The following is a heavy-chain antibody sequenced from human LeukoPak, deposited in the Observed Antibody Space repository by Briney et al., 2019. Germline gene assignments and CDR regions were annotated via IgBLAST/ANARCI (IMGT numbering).Heavy chain of an antibody. Sequence: GGSLRLSCAASGFTFSSYAMHWVRQAPGKGLEWVAVISYDGSNKYYADSVKGRFTISGDNSKNTLYLQMSSLRAEDTAVYYCARGGYCSSTSCIWAFDYWGQGTLVTVSS. CDR3: ARGGYCSSTSCIWAFDY. D-gene: IGHD2-2*01. CDR1: GFTFSSYA. V-gene: IGHV3-30-3*01. CDR2: ISYDGSNK. J-gene: IGHJ4*02.